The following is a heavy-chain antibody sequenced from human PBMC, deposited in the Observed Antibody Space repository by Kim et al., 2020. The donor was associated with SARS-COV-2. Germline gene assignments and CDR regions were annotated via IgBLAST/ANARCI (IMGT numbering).Heavy chain of an antibody. CDR3: AKYGADVGSYKGMVV. D-gene: IGHD1-26*01. V-gene: IGHV3-21*01. Sequence: GGSLRLSCAASGFTFSSYSMNWVRQAPGKGLEWVASISSSSIYMYYADSVKGRFTISRDNAKNSLYLQMNSLRAEDTAVYYCAKYGADVGSYKGMVVWG. CDR1: GFTFSSYS. J-gene: IGHJ6*02. CDR2: ISSSSIYM.